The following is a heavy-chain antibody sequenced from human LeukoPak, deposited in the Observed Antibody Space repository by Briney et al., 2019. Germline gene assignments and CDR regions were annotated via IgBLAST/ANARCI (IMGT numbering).Heavy chain of an antibody. CDR1: GFTFSSYG. Sequence: GGSLRLSCAASGFTFSSYGMHWVRQAPGKGLEWVAFIRYDGSNKYYADSVKGRFTISRDNSKNTLYLQMNSLRAEDTAVYYCAKDSRIISSGWYYFDYWGQGTLVTVSS. D-gene: IGHD6-19*01. CDR2: IRYDGSNK. J-gene: IGHJ4*02. V-gene: IGHV3-30*02. CDR3: AKDSRIISSGWYYFDY.